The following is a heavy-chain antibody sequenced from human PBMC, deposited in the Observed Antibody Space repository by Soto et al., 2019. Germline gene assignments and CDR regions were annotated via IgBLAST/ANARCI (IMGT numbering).Heavy chain of an antibody. CDR3: ARGRLDYGAYDVDGMDV. V-gene: IGHV3-7*01. Sequence: VGSLRLSCAASGFTFSIYWMSWVRQAPGKGLDWVANIKQDGSEKYYVDSVKGRFTISRDNAKNSLYLQMNSLRAEDRAVYYCARGRLDYGAYDVDGMDVWGQGTTVTVSS. CDR2: IKQDGSEK. D-gene: IGHD4-17*01. J-gene: IGHJ6*02. CDR1: GFTFSIYW.